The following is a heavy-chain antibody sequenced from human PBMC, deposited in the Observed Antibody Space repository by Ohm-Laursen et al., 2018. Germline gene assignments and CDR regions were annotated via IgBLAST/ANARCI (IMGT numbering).Heavy chain of an antibody. Sequence: GSLRLSCTASGFTFSSYEMNWVRQAPGKGLEWVSYISSSGSTIYYADSVKGRFTISRDNFRNTLYLQMNSLRAEDTAVYFCAKDRVGKAGIAAAGRRPADYWGQGTLVTVSS. CDR3: AKDRVGKAGIAAAGRRPADY. J-gene: IGHJ4*02. V-gene: IGHV3-48*03. D-gene: IGHD6-13*01. CDR1: GFTFSSYE. CDR2: ISSSGSTI.